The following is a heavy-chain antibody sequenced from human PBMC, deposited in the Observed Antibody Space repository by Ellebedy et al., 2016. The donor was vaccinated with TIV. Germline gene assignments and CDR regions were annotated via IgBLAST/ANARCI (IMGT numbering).Heavy chain of an antibody. Sequence: GESLKISCAASGFTFNNYAMAWVRQAPGKGLEWVSTTISGSGDSTYYADSVKGRFTISRDNAKSTLYLQMNSLRAEDTAVYYCTRDPYNWNGPFDYWGQGTLVTVSS. V-gene: IGHV3-23*01. CDR2: ISGSGDST. J-gene: IGHJ4*02. D-gene: IGHD1-20*01. CDR3: TRDPYNWNGPFDY. CDR1: GFTFNNYA.